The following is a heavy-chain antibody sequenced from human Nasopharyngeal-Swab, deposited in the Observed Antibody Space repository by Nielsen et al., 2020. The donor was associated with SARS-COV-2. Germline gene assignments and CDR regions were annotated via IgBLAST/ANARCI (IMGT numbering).Heavy chain of an antibody. CDR2: ISGSTNYI. Sequence: GALKISCEVSGFSVGGIFMNWVRQAPGKGLEWVSSISGSTNYIYYADSVKGRFTISRDNAKNSLFLQINSLRAEDTAVYYCARDYGGWFDYWGQGTLVTVSS. J-gene: IGHJ4*02. V-gene: IGHV3-21*01. D-gene: IGHD4-23*01. CDR3: ARDYGGWFDY. CDR1: GFSVGGIF.